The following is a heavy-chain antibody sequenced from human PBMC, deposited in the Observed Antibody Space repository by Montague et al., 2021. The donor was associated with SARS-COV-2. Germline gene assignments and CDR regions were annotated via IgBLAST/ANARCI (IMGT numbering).Heavy chain of an antibody. D-gene: IGHD6-19*01. CDR3: VRYSGWFYFDF. CDR2: TYYRSKWHS. J-gene: IGHJ4*02. CDR1: GDSVSSNSVA. V-gene: IGHV6-1*01. Sequence: CAISGDSVSSNSVAWSWIRQSPSRGLEWLGRTYYRSKWHSDYALSVRGRLTVNPDASKNEFSLELNYVTPEDTAVYYCVRYSGWFYFDFWGQGTLVTVSS.